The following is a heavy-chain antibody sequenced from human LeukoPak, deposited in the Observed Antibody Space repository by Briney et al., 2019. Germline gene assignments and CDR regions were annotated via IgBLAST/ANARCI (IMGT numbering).Heavy chain of an antibody. CDR1: GFTFRIYA. Sequence: GGSLRLSCAASGFTFRIYAMSWVRQAPGKGLEWVSAIRGSSGSTYYADSVKGRFTISRDNSKNTLYLQMNNLRAEDTAVYYCAKLLNDYGDYYFDYWGQGTPVTVSS. V-gene: IGHV3-23*01. CDR2: IRGSSGST. J-gene: IGHJ4*02. D-gene: IGHD4-17*01. CDR3: AKLLNDYGDYYFDY.